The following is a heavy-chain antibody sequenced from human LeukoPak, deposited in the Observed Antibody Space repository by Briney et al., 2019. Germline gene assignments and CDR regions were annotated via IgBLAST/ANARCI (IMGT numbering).Heavy chain of an antibody. CDR3: ARGQLPTYYYYMDV. V-gene: IGHV1-8*03. Sequence: ASVKASCKASGYTFTSYDINWVRQATGQGLEWMGWMNPNSGNTGYAQKFQGRVTITRNTSISTAYMELSSLRSEDTAVYYCARGQLPTYYYYMDVWGKRTTVTVSS. J-gene: IGHJ6*03. CDR1: GYTFTSYD. D-gene: IGHD6-6*01. CDR2: MNPNSGNT.